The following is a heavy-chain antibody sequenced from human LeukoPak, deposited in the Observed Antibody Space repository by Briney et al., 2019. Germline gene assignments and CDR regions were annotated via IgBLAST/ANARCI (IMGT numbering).Heavy chain of an antibody. V-gene: IGHV3-23*01. D-gene: IGHD3-16*01. CDR3: AKLMRHMMEDVLDL. J-gene: IGHJ3*01. Sequence: GGSLTLSCTASGFAFTSSGMSWVRQVPGTGLEWVSFISATGLSTYYADSVKGRFTVSRDNSKNTLYLQMNSLRAADTAVYYCAKLMRHMMEDVLDLWGQGTVVTVSS. CDR2: ISATGLST. CDR1: GFAFTSSG.